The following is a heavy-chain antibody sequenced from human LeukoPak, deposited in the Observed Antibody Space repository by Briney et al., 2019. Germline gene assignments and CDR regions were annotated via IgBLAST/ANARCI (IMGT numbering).Heavy chain of an antibody. CDR2: IYHSGST. D-gene: IGHD3-22*01. V-gene: IGHV4-4*02. J-gene: IGHJ4*02. Sequence: PSETLSLTCAVSGGSISSSNWWSWVRQPPGKGLEWIGEIYHSGSTNYNPTLKSRVTISVDKSKNQFSLKLSSVTAADTAVYYCARRGYYDSSGYRLWGQGTLVTVSS. CDR3: ARRGYYDSSGYRL. CDR1: GGSISSSNW.